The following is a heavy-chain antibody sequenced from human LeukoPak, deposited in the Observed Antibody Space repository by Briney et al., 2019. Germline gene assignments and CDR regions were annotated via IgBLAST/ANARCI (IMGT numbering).Heavy chain of an antibody. Sequence: PGGSLRLSCAASGFTFSSYWMHWVRQAPGKGLVWVSRINSVGSSTSYADSVKGRFTISRDNAKNTLYLQMNSLRAEDTAVYYCARDLESEDYYYYYGMDVWGQGTTVTVSS. CDR3: ARDLESEDYYYYYGMDV. CDR2: INSVGSST. V-gene: IGHV3-74*01. J-gene: IGHJ6*02. CDR1: GFTFSSYW.